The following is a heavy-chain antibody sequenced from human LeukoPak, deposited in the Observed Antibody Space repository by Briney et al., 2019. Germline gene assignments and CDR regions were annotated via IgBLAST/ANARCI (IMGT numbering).Heavy chain of an antibody. CDR2: INHSGST. CDR1: GGSFSGYY. V-gene: IGHV4-34*01. D-gene: IGHD3-22*01. CDR3: ARGLKWLHKYYFDY. Sequence: SETLSLTCAVYGGSFSGYYWSWIRQPPGKGLEWIGEINHSGSTNYNPSLKSRVTISVDTSKNQFSLKLSSVTAADTAVYYCARGLKWLHKYYFDYWGQGTLVTVSS. J-gene: IGHJ4*02.